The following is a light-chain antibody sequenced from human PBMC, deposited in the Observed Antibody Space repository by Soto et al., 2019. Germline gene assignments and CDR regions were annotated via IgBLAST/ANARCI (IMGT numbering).Light chain of an antibody. CDR2: DVV. J-gene: IGLJ1*01. CDR1: SHDIGNGYDS. V-gene: IGLV2-14*03. Sequence: QSALTQPASVSGSPGQSITISCTGTSHDIGNGYDSVSWYQQHPGKAPKLIIYDVVNRPSGVSSRFSGSKSGNTASLTISGLQAEDEADYYCCSYTSSGTYVFGTGTKLTVL. CDR3: CSYTSSGTYV.